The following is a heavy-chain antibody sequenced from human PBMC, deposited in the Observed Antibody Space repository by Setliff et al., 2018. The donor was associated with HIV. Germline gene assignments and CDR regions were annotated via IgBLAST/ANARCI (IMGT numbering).Heavy chain of an antibody. V-gene: IGHV4-38-2*02. Sequence: SETLSLTCTVSGYSISSGYYWGWIRQPPGRGLEWIGSIFHSGSTYYNPSLKSRVTISVDTSKNQFSLKLSSVTAADTAVYYCARDPRSPVGAFDIWGQGTMVTVSS. CDR3: ARDPRSPVGAFDI. J-gene: IGHJ3*02. CDR2: IFHSGST. CDR1: GYSISSGYY. D-gene: IGHD2-2*01.